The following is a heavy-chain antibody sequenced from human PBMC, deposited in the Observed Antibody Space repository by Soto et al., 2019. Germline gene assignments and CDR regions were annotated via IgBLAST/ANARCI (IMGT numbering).Heavy chain of an antibody. CDR3: AGLRGYAGSPIDY. CDR2: ISYSGNT. D-gene: IGHD2-15*01. Sequence: ESLSLTCTVSGGSIISGYWSWIRQPPGKGLEWIGYISYSGNTNYNPSLKSRVTMSVDTPKNQFSLRLSSVTTADTAVYYCAGLRGYAGSPIDYWGQGTLVTVSS. J-gene: IGHJ4*02. CDR1: GGSIISGY. V-gene: IGHV4-59*01.